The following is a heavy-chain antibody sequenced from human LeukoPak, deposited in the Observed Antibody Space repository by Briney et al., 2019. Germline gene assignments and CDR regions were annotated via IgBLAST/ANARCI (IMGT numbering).Heavy chain of an antibody. CDR3: AREGSGSYDPNYYYYGMDV. CDR1: GFTFSSYA. D-gene: IGHD1-26*01. CDR2: ISYDGSNK. Sequence: AGGSLRLSCAASGFTFSSYAMTWVRQAPGKGLEWVAVISYDGSNKYYADSVKGRFTISRDNSKNTLYLQMNSLRAEDAAVYYCAREGSGSYDPNYYYYGMDVWGQGTTVTVSS. V-gene: IGHV3-30-3*01. J-gene: IGHJ6*02.